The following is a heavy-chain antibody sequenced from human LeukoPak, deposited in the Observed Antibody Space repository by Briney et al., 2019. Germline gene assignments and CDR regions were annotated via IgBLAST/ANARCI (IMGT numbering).Heavy chain of an antibody. CDR1: GGSFSGYY. CDR3: ARGGGLWPRD. J-gene: IGHJ4*02. D-gene: IGHD5-18*01. V-gene: IGHV4-59*01. CDR2: IPYSGST. Sequence: SETLSLTCAVYGGSFSGYYWSWIRQPPGKGLEWIGYIPYSGSTKYNPSLKSRVTISADTSKNQFSLKLSSVTAADTAVYHCARGGGLWPRDWGQGTLVTVSS.